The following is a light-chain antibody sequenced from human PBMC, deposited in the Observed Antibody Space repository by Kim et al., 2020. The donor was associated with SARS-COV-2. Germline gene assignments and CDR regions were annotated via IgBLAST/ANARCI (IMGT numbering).Light chain of an antibody. CDR3: NSRASSGNHFV. Sequence: SSELTQDPAVSVALGQTVRITCQGDSLRSYYASWYQQKPGQAPVLVIYGKNNRPSGIPDRFSGSSSGNTASLTITGAQAEDEAYYYCNSRASSGNHFVF. CDR2: GKN. J-gene: IGLJ6*01. CDR1: SLRSYY. V-gene: IGLV3-19*01.